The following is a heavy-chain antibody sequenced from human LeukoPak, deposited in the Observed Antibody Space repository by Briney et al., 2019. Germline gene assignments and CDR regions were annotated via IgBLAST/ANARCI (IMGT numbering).Heavy chain of an antibody. CDR1: GVTFSDYY. J-gene: IGHJ6*02. V-gene: IGHV3-11*01. D-gene: IGHD3-10*01. CDR2: SSGAGTTI. Sequence: PGGSLRLSCAASGVTFSDYYMSWFRQAPGKGLEWISYSSGAGTTIHYADSVKGRFTISRDNAKSSLFLQMNSLRAEDTAVYYCAGAGGANYYYYGMDVWGQGTTVTVSS. CDR3: AGAGGANYYYYGMDV.